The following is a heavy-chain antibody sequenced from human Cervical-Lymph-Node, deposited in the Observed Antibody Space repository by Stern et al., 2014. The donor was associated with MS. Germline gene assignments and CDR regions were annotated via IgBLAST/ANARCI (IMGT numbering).Heavy chain of an antibody. CDR3: AKDRLFCSGGGCYAMDV. V-gene: IGHV3-30*18. CDR1: GFTLRSYG. Sequence: MQLGESGGGVVQPGRSLRLSCAASGFTLRSYGMHWGRQAPGKGLEWVAVISNDGNEKYYTDSVKSRFTISRDNSKNTLYLQMNSLRTEDTAVYYCAKDRLFCSGGGCYAMDVWGQGTTVTVSS. D-gene: IGHD2-15*01. CDR2: ISNDGNEK. J-gene: IGHJ6*02.